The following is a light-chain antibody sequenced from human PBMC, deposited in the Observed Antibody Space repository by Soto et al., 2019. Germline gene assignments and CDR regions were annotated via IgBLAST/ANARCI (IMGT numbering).Light chain of an antibody. CDR2: KAS. CDR3: QQYNSFSSWT. CDR1: QSISVW. J-gene: IGKJ1*01. Sequence: DIQMTQSPSTLSASVGYRVTITCRASQSISVWLAWYQQKPGKAPNLLIYKASSLESGVPSRFSGSGSGTEFTLTIRSLQPDDFATYYCQQYNSFSSWTFGQGTTVDIK. V-gene: IGKV1-5*03.